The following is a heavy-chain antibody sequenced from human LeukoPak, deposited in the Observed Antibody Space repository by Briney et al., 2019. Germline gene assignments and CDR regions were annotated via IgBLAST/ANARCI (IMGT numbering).Heavy chain of an antibody. V-gene: IGHV5-51*01. CDR2: IYPGDSDT. CDR1: GYSFTSYW. Sequence: GESLQISCKGSGYSFTSYWIGWVRQMPGKGLEWMGIIYPGDSDTRYSPSFQGQVTISADKSISTAYLQWSSLKASDTAMYYCARHMAAADTYYYYGMDVWGQGTTVTVSS. J-gene: IGHJ6*02. CDR3: ARHMAAADTYYYYGMDV. D-gene: IGHD6-13*01.